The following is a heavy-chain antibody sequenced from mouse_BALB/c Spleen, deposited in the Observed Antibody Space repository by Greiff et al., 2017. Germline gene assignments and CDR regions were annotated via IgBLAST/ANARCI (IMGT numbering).Heavy chain of an antibody. CDR2: ISYDGSN. V-gene: IGHV3-6*02. J-gene: IGHJ1*01. CDR3: AREGLRLRHFDV. CDR1: GYSITSGYY. D-gene: IGHD1-2*01. Sequence: EVHLVESGPGLVKPSQSLSLTCSVTGYSITSGYYWNLIRQFPGNKLEWMGYISYDGSNNYNPSLKNRISITRDTSKNQFFLKLNSVTTEETATYYCAREGLRLRHFDVWGAGTTVTVSS.